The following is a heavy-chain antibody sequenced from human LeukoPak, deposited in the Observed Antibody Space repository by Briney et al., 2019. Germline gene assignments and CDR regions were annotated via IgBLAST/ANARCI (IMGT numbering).Heavy chain of an antibody. CDR2: INPNSGGT. Sequence: ASVKVSCKASGYTFTGYYMHWVRQAPGQGLEWMGWINPNSGGTNYAQKFQGRVTMTRDTSISTAYMELSRLRSDDTAVYYCARGRSEYYDSSGYLVEGFDYWGQGTLVTVSS. V-gene: IGHV1-2*02. CDR1: GYTFTGYY. CDR3: ARGRSEYYDSSGYLVEGFDY. D-gene: IGHD3-22*01. J-gene: IGHJ4*02.